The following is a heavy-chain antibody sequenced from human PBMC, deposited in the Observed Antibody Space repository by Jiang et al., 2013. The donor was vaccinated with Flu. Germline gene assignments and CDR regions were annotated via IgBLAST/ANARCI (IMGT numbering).Heavy chain of an antibody. D-gene: IGHD3-3*01. CDR1: GFSLSTSGMC. J-gene: IGHJ4*02. CDR2: IDWDDDK. V-gene: IGHV2-70*11. CDR3: ARIFRDYDFWSGFDY. Sequence: KPTQTLTLTCTFSGFSLSTSGMCVSWIRQPPGKALEWLARIDWDDDKYYSTSLKTRLTISKDTSKNQVVLTMTNMDPVDTATYYCARIFRDYDFWSGFDYWGQGTLVAVSS.